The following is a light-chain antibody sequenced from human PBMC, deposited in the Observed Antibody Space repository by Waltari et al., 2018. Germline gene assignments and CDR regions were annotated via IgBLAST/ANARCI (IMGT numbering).Light chain of an antibody. V-gene: IGLV2-14*03. J-gene: IGLJ1*01. CDR3: ASYTSRNALV. CDR1: SRDVGAYTY. CDR2: DVS. Sequence: QSALTQPASVSGSPGQSITISCTGTSRDVGAYTYISWYHQHPGKVPKVMIFDVSNRPSRVSNSFSGSNAGNTASLTISGLQAEDEADYYCASYTSRNALVFGSGTKVTIL.